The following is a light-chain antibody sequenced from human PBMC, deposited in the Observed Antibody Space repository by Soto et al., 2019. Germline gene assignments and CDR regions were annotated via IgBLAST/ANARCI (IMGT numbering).Light chain of an antibody. CDR3: QQYGSSFRYT. CDR2: GAS. J-gene: IGKJ2*01. V-gene: IGKV3-20*01. Sequence: EIVLTQSPGTLSLSPGERATLSCRASQSVNGNYLTWYQQKPGQAPRLLIYGASSGATGIPDRFSGSGSGADFTLTISRLEPEDFAVYYCQQYGSSFRYTFGQGTKLEIK. CDR1: QSVNGNY.